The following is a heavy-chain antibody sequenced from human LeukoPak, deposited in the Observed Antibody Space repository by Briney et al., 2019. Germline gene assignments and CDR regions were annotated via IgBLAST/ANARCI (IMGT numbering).Heavy chain of an antibody. CDR1: GGSISSSSYY. CDR3: ARHHEVMVAATAFDY. J-gene: IGHJ4*02. V-gene: IGHV4-39*01. CDR2: IYYSGST. Sequence: SETLSLTCTVSGGSISSSSYYWGWIRQPPGKGLEWIGSIYYSGSTYYNPSLKSRVTISVDTSKNQFSLKLSSVTAADTAVYYCARHHEVMVAATAFDYWGQGTLVTVSS. D-gene: IGHD2-15*01.